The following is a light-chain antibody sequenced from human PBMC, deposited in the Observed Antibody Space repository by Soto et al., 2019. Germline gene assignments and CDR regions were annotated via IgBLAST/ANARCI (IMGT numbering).Light chain of an antibody. V-gene: IGLV1-40*01. CDR2: GNS. J-gene: IGLJ3*02. CDR3: QSYSSSLSGPV. Sequence: QLVLTQPPSVSGAPGQRVTISCTGSSSNIGAGYDVHWSQQLPGTAPKLLIYGNSNRPSGVPDRFSGSKSGTSASLAITGVQAEDEADYYCQSYSSSLSGPVFGGGTKLTVL. CDR1: SSNIGAGYD.